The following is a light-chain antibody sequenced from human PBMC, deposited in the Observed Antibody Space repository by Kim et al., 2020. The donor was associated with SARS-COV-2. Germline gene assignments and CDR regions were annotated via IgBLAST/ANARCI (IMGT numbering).Light chain of an antibody. J-gene: IGKJ4*01. CDR1: RNIYSS. CDR2: GAS. Sequence: EIVMTQSPATLSVSPGERATLSCRASRNIYSSLAWYQQKPGQAPSLLIYGASIGATGIPARFSGSGSGTEFTLIISSLQSEDSALYYCQQYSNWPPLTFGGGNKVDIK. CDR3: QQYSNWPPLT. V-gene: IGKV3-15*01.